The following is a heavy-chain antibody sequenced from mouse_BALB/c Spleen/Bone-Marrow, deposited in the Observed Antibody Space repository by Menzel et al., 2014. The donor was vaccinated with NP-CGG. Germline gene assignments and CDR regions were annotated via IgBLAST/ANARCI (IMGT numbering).Heavy chain of an antibody. CDR2: INPSNGRT. CDR1: GYTFTRYW. J-gene: IGHJ1*01. D-gene: IGHD2-3*01. CDR3: ARWLLQYFDV. Sequence: QVQLQQSGAELVKPGASVKLSCKASGYTFTRYWMHWVKQRPGQGLEWIGGINPSNGRTNYNEKFKSKATLTVDKSSNTAYMQLSSLTSEDSAVYYCARWLLQYFDVWGAGTTVTVSS. V-gene: IGHV1S81*02.